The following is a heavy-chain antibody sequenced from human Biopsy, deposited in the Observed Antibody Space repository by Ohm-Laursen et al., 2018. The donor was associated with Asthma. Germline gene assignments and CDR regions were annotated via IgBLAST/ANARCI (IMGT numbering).Heavy chain of an antibody. J-gene: IGHJ6*02. D-gene: IGHD4-17*01. Sequence: VSSVKVSCKASGGTFSSDSISWVRQAPGQGLEWMGGIIPIFDTPNYAQKFQGRVTITADESTTTAYMELSSLRSEDTAVYYCVTSGGDYGYFGLDVWGQGTTVTVSS. CDR2: IIPIFDTP. V-gene: IGHV1-69*01. CDR3: VTSGGDYGYFGLDV. CDR1: GGTFSSDS.